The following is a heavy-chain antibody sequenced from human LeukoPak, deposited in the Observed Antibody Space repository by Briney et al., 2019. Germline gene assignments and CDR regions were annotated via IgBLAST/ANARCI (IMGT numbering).Heavy chain of an antibody. CDR1: GFTLSTYA. Sequence: PGGSLRLSCTASGFTLSTYAMSWVRQAPGKGLEWVSAISGSGGSTYYADSVKGRFTISRDNSKNTLYLQMNSLRAEDTAVYYCAKVVDTAMVPPYYFDYWGQGTLVTVSS. CDR2: ISGSGGST. CDR3: AKVVDTAMVPPYYFDY. J-gene: IGHJ4*02. V-gene: IGHV3-23*01. D-gene: IGHD5-18*01.